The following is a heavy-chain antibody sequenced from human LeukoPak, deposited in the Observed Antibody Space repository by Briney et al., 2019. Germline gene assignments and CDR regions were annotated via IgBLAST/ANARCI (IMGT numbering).Heavy chain of an antibody. CDR3: AKDIGSVVTTPVGFDY. D-gene: IGHD4-23*01. V-gene: IGHV3-20*04. CDR2: INWNGGSR. J-gene: IGHJ4*02. CDR1: GFNFDDYV. Sequence: PGGSLRLSCAASGFNFDDYVMTWVRRAPGKGLEWVSGINWNGGSRGYADSVKGRFTISRDNAKNSLYLQMNSRRAEDTALYYCAKDIGSVVTTPVGFDYWGQGTLVTVSS.